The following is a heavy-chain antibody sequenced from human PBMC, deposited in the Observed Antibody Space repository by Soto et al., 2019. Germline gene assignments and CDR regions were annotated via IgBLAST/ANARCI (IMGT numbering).Heavy chain of an antibody. CDR1: GFTFSSYG. CDR2: IWYDGSNK. V-gene: IGHV3-33*01. CDR3: ARVPPGLRYFDWLAGGGMDV. Sequence: PGGSLRLSCAASGFTFSSYGMHWVRQAPGKGLEWVAVIWYDGSNKYYADSVKGRFTISRDNSKNTLYLQMNSLRAEDTAVYYCARVPPGLRYFDWLAGGGMDVWGQGTTVTVSS. J-gene: IGHJ6*02. D-gene: IGHD3-9*01.